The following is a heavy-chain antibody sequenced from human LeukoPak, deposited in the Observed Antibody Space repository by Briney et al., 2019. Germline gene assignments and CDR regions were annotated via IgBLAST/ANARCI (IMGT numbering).Heavy chain of an antibody. CDR1: GGSISSGSYY. CDR2: IYTSGST. Sequence: SQTLSLTCTVSGGSISSGSYYWRWIRQPAGKGLEWIGRIYTSGSTNYNPSLKSRVTISVDTSKNQFSLKLSSVTAADTAVYYCARGEGYSNYPYYYYGMDVWGQGTTVTVSS. D-gene: IGHD4-11*01. V-gene: IGHV4-61*02. CDR3: ARGEGYSNYPYYYYGMDV. J-gene: IGHJ6*02.